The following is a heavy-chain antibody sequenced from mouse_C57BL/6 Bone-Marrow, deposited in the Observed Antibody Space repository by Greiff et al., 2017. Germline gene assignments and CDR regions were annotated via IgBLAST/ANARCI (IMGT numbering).Heavy chain of an antibody. D-gene: IGHD1-1*01. CDR3: ARPVVAPYWYFDV. Sequence: QVQLQQPGAELVKPGASVKMSCKASGYTFTSYWITWVKQRPGPGLEWIGDIYPGSGSTNYNAKFKSKATLTVDTSSSTAYMQLSSLTSEDSAVYYCARPVVAPYWYFDVWGTGTTVTVSS. J-gene: IGHJ1*03. CDR1: GYTFTSYW. CDR2: IYPGSGST. V-gene: IGHV1-55*01.